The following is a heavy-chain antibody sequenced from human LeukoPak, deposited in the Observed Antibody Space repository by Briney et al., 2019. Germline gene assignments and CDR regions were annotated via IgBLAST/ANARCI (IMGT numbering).Heavy chain of an antibody. D-gene: IGHD3-22*01. CDR3: ARENPSGYYNRPIDY. CDR2: IYYSGSI. J-gene: IGHJ4*02. V-gene: IGHV4-59*01. CDR1: GASISSYY. Sequence: RTSETLSLTCTVSGASISSYYWSWIRQPPGKGLEWIGDIYYSGSIKYNPSLKSRVTMSVDTSKNQFSLKLSSVTAADTAIYHCARENPSGYYNRPIDYWGQGTLVTVSS.